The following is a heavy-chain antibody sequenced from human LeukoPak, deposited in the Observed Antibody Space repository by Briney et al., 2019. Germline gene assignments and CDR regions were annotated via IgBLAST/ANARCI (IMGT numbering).Heavy chain of an antibody. CDR2: ISFDGSEK. V-gene: IGHV3-30*03. J-gene: IGHJ5*02. Sequence: GGSLRLSCAVSGFTFTTYGMHWVRQAPGKGLEWVALISFDGSEKYYADSVKGRFTISRDNAKNTLYLQMNSLRAEDTAVYYCARDPHYYYGSGSYRGGYWFDPWGQGTLVTVSS. CDR3: ARDPHYYYGSGSYRGGYWFDP. CDR1: GFTFTTYG. D-gene: IGHD3-10*01.